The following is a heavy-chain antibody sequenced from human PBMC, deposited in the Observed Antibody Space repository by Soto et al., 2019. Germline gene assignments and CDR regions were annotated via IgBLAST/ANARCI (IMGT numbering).Heavy chain of an antibody. Sequence: EVQLLESGGGLVQPGASLRLSSAASGFPFTTFDMSWARQAPGKGLEWVSVVSGRDGSTSYADSLKGRFTISKDSSKNTLYLQMNSLRAEDTALYYCAKGAWLDYWGQGTLVTVSS. CDR3: AKGAWLDY. D-gene: IGHD5-12*01. CDR2: VSGRDGST. V-gene: IGHV3-23*01. J-gene: IGHJ4*02. CDR1: GFPFTTFD.